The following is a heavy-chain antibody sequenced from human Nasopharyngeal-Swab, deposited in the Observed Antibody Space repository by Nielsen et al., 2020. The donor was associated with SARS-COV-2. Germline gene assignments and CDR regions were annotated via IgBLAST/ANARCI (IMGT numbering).Heavy chain of an antibody. J-gene: IGHJ6*02. Sequence: SLRLSCAASGFPFDDYAMHWVRQAPGKGLEWVSGISWNSGSIGYADSVKGRFTISRDHAKNSLYLQMNSLRAEDTALYYCAKDITSGDTMATHYYYGMDVWGQGTTVTVSS. V-gene: IGHV3-9*01. CDR1: GFPFDDYA. D-gene: IGHD2-21*01. CDR3: AKDITSGDTMATHYYYGMDV. CDR2: ISWNSGSI.